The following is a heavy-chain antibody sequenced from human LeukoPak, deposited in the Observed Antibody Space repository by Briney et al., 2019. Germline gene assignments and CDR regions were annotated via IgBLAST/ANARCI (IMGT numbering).Heavy chain of an antibody. J-gene: IGHJ4*02. CDR2: IYYSGST. Sequence: PSETLSLTCTVPGDPISSSGYYWSWIRQHPGKGLEWIGYIYYSGSTYYNPSLKSRVTISLDSSKNQFFLTLSSVTAADTAVYYCAREGYYDNNGYRFDHWGQGTLVTVSS. V-gene: IGHV4-31*03. CDR3: AREGYYDNNGYRFDH. CDR1: GDPISSSGYY. D-gene: IGHD3-22*01.